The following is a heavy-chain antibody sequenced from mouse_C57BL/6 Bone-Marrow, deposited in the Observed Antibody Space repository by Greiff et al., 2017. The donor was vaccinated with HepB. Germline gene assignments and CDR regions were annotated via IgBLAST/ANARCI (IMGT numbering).Heavy chain of an antibody. Sequence: QVQLQQPGAELVKPGASVKLSCKASGYTFTSYWMHWVKQRPGQGLEWIGMIHPNSGSTNYNEKFKSKATLTVDKSSSTAYMQLSSLTSEDSAVYYCARSPYYPWFAYWGQGTLVTVSA. CDR2: IHPNSGST. D-gene: IGHD1-1*01. CDR3: ARSPYYPWFAY. V-gene: IGHV1-64*01. J-gene: IGHJ3*01. CDR1: GYTFTSYW.